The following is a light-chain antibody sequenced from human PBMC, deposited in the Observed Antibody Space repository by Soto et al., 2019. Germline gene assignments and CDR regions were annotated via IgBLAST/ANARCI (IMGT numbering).Light chain of an antibody. CDR2: GSY. J-gene: IGLJ2*01. CDR1: NSNIGAGYD. V-gene: IGLV1-40*01. CDR3: QSYDSSLTDSV. Sequence: QLVLTQPPSVSGAPGQRVTISCTGNNSNIGAGYDVHWYQHLPGTAPKLLIYGSYNRPSGVPDRFSGSKSGTSASLAITGLQAEDEADYYCQSYDSSLTDSVFGGGTQLTVL.